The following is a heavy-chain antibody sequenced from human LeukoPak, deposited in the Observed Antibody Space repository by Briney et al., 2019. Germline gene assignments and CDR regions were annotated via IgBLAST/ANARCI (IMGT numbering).Heavy chain of an antibody. V-gene: IGHV4-61*01. J-gene: IGHJ5*02. D-gene: IGHD1-26*01. CDR2: IYYSGST. CDR3: ARDTQVGATTGSWFDP. CDR1: GGSLSGSYY. Sequence: SETLSLTCTVSGGSLSGSYYWSWIRQPPGKGLEWIGYIYYSGSTNYNPSLKSRVTISVDTSKNQFSLKLSSVTAADTAVYYCARDTQVGATTGSWFDPGGQGTRVTVSS.